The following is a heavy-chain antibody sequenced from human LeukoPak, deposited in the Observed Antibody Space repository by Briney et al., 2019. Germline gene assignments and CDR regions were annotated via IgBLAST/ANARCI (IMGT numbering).Heavy chain of an antibody. J-gene: IGHJ5*02. CDR1: GGSFSGYY. V-gene: IGHV4-34*01. Sequence: PSESLSLTCAVYGGSFSGYYWSWIRQPPGKGLEWIEEINHSGSTNYNPSPKSRVTISVDTSKNQFSLKLSSGTAADTAVYYCARGGIAAAGWFDPWGQGTLVTVSS. CDR3: ARGGIAAAGWFDP. CDR2: INHSGST. D-gene: IGHD6-13*01.